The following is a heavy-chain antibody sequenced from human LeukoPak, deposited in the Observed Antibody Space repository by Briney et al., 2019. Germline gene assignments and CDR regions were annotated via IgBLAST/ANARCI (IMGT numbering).Heavy chain of an antibody. CDR1: GFTLSTYA. D-gene: IGHD5-18*01. J-gene: IGHJ2*01. Sequence: GGSQRLSCAPSGFTLSTYAMSWVRQAPGKGLEWVSGIGDNGGSTYYADSVKGRFTISRDNSKNTVYLQMNSLRAEDTALYYCAGGYDFGYPYWYFDLWGRGTLVTVSS. CDR3: AGGYDFGYPYWYFDL. V-gene: IGHV3-23*01. CDR2: IGDNGGST.